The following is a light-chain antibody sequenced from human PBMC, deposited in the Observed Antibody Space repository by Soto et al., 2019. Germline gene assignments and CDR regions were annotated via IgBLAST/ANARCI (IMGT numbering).Light chain of an antibody. Sequence: EIVLTQSPGTLSLSPGERATLSCRASQSVSNSDLAWYQQKPGQAPRLLIYGASSRATGIPDRFSGSGSGTDFTLTISRLEPEEFAVYYCQQCGSSPPITFGQGTRLWIK. CDR2: GAS. J-gene: IGKJ5*01. CDR1: QSVSNSD. V-gene: IGKV3-20*01. CDR3: QQCGSSPPIT.